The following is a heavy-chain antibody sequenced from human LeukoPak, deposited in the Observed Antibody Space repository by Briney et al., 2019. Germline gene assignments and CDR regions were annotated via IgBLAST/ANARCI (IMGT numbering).Heavy chain of an antibody. V-gene: IGHV3-48*03. CDR1: GFTFSSYE. CDR3: ASTGGYGSGTYDYYYFGMDV. CDR2: ITCSGRII. Sequence: GGSLRLSCAASGFTFSSYEMNWVRQAPGKGLEWVAYITCSGRIIYYADSVKGRFTISRDNAKNSLYLQMNSLRAEDTAVYYCASTGGYGSGTYDYYYFGMDVWGQGTTVTVSS. D-gene: IGHD3-10*01. J-gene: IGHJ6*02.